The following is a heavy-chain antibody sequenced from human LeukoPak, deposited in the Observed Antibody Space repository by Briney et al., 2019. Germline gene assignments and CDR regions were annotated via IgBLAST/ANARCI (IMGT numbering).Heavy chain of an antibody. J-gene: IGHJ4*02. Sequence: PGGSLRLSCAASGFTFSSYGMHWVRQAPGKGLEWVAVIWYDGSNKYYADSVKGRFTISRDNSKSTLYLQMNSLRAEDTAVYYCARDQAESSGFDYWGQGTLVTVSS. CDR1: GFTFSSYG. D-gene: IGHD6-6*01. CDR2: IWYDGSNK. CDR3: ARDQAESSGFDY. V-gene: IGHV3-33*01.